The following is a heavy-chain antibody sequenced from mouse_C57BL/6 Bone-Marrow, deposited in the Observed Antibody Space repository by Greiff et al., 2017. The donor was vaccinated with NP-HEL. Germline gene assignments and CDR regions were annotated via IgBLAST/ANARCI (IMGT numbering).Heavy chain of an antibody. CDR1: GYTFTDYY. CDR3: ARLPRWFAY. D-gene: IGHD2-12*01. J-gene: IGHJ3*01. V-gene: IGHV1-19*01. CDR2: INPYNGGT. Sequence: EVQLQQSGPVLVKPGASVKMSCKASGYTFTDYYMNWVKQSHGKSLEWIGVINPYNGGTSYNQKFKGKATLTVDKSSSTAYMELHSLTSEDSAVYYCARLPRWFAYWGQGTLVTVSA.